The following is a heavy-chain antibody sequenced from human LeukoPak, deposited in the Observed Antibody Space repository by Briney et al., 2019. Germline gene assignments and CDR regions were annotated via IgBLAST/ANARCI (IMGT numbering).Heavy chain of an antibody. Sequence: GGSLRLSCAASGFTFSSYAMHWVRQAPGKGLEWVAVISYDGSNKYYADSVKGRFTISRDNSKNTLYLQMNSLRAEDTAVYYCARDRLSLVSDYGALSLDYWGQGTLVTVSS. CDR1: GFTFSSYA. CDR2: ISYDGSNK. CDR3: ARDRLSLVSDYGALSLDY. J-gene: IGHJ4*02. V-gene: IGHV3-30*04. D-gene: IGHD4-17*01.